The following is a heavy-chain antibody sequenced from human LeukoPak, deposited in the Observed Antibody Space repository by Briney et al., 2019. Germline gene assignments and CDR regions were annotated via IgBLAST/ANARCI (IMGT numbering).Heavy chain of an antibody. CDR1: GFTFSSYW. CDR3: ARRGTTVTTWGNYFDY. D-gene: IGHD4-17*01. J-gene: IGHJ4*02. V-gene: IGHV3-7*01. CDR2: IKQDGSEK. Sequence: PGGSLRLSCAASGFTFSSYWMSWVRQAPGKGLEWVANIKQDGSEKYYVDSVKGRFTIPRDNAKNSLYLQMNSLRAEDTAVYYCARRGTTVTTWGNYFDYWGQGTLVTVSS.